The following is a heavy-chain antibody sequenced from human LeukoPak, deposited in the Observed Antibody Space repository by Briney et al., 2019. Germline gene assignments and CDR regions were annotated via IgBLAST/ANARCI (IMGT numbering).Heavy chain of an antibody. V-gene: IGHV1-69*05. CDR1: GGTLGTYA. CDR3: ARENSWIQPYMDV. Sequence: RASVKVSCKASGGTLGTYAVSWVRQAPGQGLEWMGRISPMFGIANYTQKFQGRLTITTDESENTAYMELSSLTSEDTAVYYCARENSWIQPYMDVWGKGTTVIVSS. CDR2: ISPMFGIA. D-gene: IGHD5-18*01. J-gene: IGHJ6*03.